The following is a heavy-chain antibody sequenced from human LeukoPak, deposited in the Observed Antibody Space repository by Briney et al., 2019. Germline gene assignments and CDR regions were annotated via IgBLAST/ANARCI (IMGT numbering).Heavy chain of an antibody. D-gene: IGHD4-17*01. V-gene: IGHV3-23*01. CDR2: IRGGGGSA. Sequence: GGSLRLSCTASGFTFSAYAMMWARQAPGKGPEWVSAIRGGGGSAFYADSVKGRFTISRDNSKYALFLQMNSLRAEDTAVYYCARDPNGDYIGAFDMWGPGTMVTVSS. CDR3: ARDPNGDYIGAFDM. CDR1: GFTFSAYA. J-gene: IGHJ3*02.